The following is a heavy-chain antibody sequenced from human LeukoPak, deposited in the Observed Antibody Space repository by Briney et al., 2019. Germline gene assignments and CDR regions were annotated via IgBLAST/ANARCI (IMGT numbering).Heavy chain of an antibody. V-gene: IGHV3-48*03. CDR2: ISSSGSTI. CDR1: GFTFSSYE. J-gene: IGHJ4*02. D-gene: IGHD4-17*01. CDR3: ARVPDYGDYGGFDY. Sequence: GGSLRLSCAASGFTFSSYEMNWVRQAPGKGLEWVSYISSSGSTIYYADSVKGRFTITRDNAKNSLYLQMNSLGAEDKAVYYCARVPDYGDYGGFDYWGQGTLVTVSS.